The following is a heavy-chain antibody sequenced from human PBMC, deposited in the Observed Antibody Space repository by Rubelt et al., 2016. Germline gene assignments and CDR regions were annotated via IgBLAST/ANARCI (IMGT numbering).Heavy chain of an antibody. J-gene: IGHJ4*02. CDR2: IYYSGST. Sequence: QLQLQESGPGLVKPSETLSLTCTVSGGSISSSSYYWGWIRQPPGKGLEWIGSIYYSGSTYYNPSLKSRGTISVDTSKNQFSLKLSSVTAADTAVYYCACGIAAAGDYWGQGTLVTVSS. V-gene: IGHV4-39*01. CDR3: ACGIAAAGDY. CDR1: GGSISSSSYY. D-gene: IGHD6-13*01.